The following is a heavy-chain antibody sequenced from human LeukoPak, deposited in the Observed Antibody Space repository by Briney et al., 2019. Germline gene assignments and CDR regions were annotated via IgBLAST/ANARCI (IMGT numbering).Heavy chain of an antibody. Sequence: GGSLRLSCAASGFTFSSYSMNWVRQAPGKGLEWVSSISSSSSYIYYADSVKGRFTISSDNAKNSLYLQMNSLGAEDTAVYYCATNGGGYFDYWGQGTLVTVSS. V-gene: IGHV3-21*01. CDR2: ISSSSSYI. J-gene: IGHJ4*02. CDR1: GFTFSSYS. CDR3: ATNGGGYFDY. D-gene: IGHD3-10*01.